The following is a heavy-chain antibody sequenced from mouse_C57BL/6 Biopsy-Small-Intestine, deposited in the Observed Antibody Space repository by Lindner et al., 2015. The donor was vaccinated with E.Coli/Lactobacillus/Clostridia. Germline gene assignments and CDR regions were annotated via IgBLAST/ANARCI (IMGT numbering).Heavy chain of an antibody. CDR1: GYSFVGYG. Sequence: SVKVSCKTSGYSFVGYGISWVRQAPGQGLEWMGWISGNNGYTNYAQKFQGRLTLTTDTSTTTVYMELRGLRSDDTAVYYCARDGRLIWDYHYYMGVWGKGTTVTVSS. J-gene: IGHJ1*03. V-gene: IGHV1S61*01. D-gene: IGHD4-1*01. CDR3: ARDGRLIWDYHYYMGV. CDR2: ISGNNGYT.